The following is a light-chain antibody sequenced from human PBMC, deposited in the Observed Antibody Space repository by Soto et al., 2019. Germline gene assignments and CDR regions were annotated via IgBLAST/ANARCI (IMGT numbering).Light chain of an antibody. J-gene: IGLJ1*01. CDR3: SSYAGSTPYV. CDR1: SSDVGGYNY. V-gene: IGLV2-8*01. Sequence: QSVLTQPPSASGSPGQSVTISCTGTSSDVGGYNYVSWYQQHPGKAPKLMIYEVSKRPSGVPDRFSGSKSGNTASLTVSGLQAGDGADYYSSSYAGSTPYVFGTGTKVPVL. CDR2: EVS.